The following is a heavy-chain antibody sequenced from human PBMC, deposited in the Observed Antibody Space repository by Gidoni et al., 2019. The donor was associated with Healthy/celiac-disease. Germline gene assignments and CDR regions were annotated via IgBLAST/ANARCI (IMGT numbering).Heavy chain of an antibody. J-gene: IGHJ4*02. CDR2: IYYSGST. D-gene: IGHD1-26*01. CDR3: ARLGGGSYRTIWYY. Sequence: QLQLQESGPGLVTPSETLSLTCTVPGGSISSSSYYWGWIRQPPGKGLEWIGSIYYSGSTYYNPSLKSRVTISVDTSKNQFSLKLSSVTAADTAVYYCARLGGGSYRTIWYYWGQGTLVTVSS. CDR1: GGSISSSSYY. V-gene: IGHV4-39*01.